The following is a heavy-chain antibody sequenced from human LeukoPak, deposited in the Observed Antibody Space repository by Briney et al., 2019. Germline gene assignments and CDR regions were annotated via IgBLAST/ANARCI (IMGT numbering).Heavy chain of an antibody. J-gene: IGHJ5*02. D-gene: IGHD2-21*01. CDR1: GGSFSGYY. CDR2: INHSGST. Sequence: SETLSLTCAVYGGSFSGYYWSWIRQPPGKGLEWIGEINHSGSTNYNPSLKSRVTISVDTSKNQFSLKLTSVTAADTAVYYCARETTIIVVEAENWFDPWGQGTLVTVSS. CDR3: ARETTIIVVEAENWFDP. V-gene: IGHV4-34*01.